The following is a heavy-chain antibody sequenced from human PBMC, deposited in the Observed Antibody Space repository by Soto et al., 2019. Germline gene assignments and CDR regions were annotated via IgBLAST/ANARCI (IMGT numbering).Heavy chain of an antibody. V-gene: IGHV2-26*01. J-gene: IGHJ4*02. CDR2: IFSNDEK. D-gene: IGHD6-6*01. CDR1: GFSLSNARMG. CDR3: ARSLAARSNDY. Sequence: SGPTLVNPTAPLTLTCTVSGFSLSNARMGVSWIRQPPGKALEWLAHIFSNDEKSYSTSLKSRLTISKDTSKSQVVLTMTNMDPVDTATYYCARSLAARSNDYWGQGTLVTVSS.